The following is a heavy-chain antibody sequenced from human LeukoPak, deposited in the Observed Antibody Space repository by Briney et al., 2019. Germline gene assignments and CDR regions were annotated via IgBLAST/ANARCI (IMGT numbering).Heavy chain of an antibody. CDR3: ARTSSGPYYYYYGMDV. Sequence: PGGSLRLSCAASGFTFSSYDMHWVRQATGKGLEWVSAIGTAGDTYYPGSVKGRFTISRENAKNSLYLQMNSLRAGDTAVYYCARTSSGPYYYYYGMDVWGQGTTVTVSS. J-gene: IGHJ6*02. CDR1: GFTFSSYD. CDR2: IGTAGDT. D-gene: IGHD3-22*01. V-gene: IGHV3-13*01.